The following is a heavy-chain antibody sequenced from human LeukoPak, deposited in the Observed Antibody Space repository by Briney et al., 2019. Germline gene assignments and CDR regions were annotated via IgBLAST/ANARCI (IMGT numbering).Heavy chain of an antibody. CDR3: ARDESGYDSLTGSAGY. D-gene: IGHD3-9*01. Sequence: PGGSLRLSCAASGFPFSSYSMNWVRQAPGEGLECVSSISSSSSYIYYADSVKGRFTISRDNAKNSLYLQMNSLRAEETAVYYCARDESGYDSLTGSAGYWGQGTLVTVSS. CDR2: ISSSSSYI. J-gene: IGHJ4*02. CDR1: GFPFSSYS. V-gene: IGHV3-21*01.